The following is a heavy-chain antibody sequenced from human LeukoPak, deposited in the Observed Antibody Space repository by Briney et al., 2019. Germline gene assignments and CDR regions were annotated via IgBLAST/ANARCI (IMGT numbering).Heavy chain of an antibody. CDR2: ISYDGSNK. V-gene: IGHV3-30*18. Sequence: PGGSLRLSCAASGFTLSSYGMHWVRQAPGKGLEWVAVISYDGSNKYYADSVKGRFTISRDNSKNTLYLQMNSLRAEDTAVYYCAKDWDYYDSSGYYDYWGQGTLVTVSS. J-gene: IGHJ4*02. CDR1: GFTLSSYG. CDR3: AKDWDYYDSSGYYDY. D-gene: IGHD3-22*01.